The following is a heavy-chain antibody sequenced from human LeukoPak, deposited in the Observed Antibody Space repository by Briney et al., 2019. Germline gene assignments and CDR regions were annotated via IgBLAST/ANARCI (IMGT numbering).Heavy chain of an antibody. D-gene: IGHD6-19*01. CDR1: GFTFSTYR. J-gene: IGHJ6*02. Sequence: PGGSLRLSCAASGFTFSTYRMSWVRQAPGKGLEWVANIKQDGSEKYYVDSVKGRFTISRDNVKNSLYLQMNSLRAGDTAVYYCARESSGWYGSHGMDVWGQGTTVTVSS. CDR2: IKQDGSEK. CDR3: ARESSGWYGSHGMDV. V-gene: IGHV3-7*05.